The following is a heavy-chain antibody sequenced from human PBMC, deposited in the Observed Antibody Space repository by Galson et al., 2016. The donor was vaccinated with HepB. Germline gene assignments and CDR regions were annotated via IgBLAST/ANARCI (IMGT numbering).Heavy chain of an antibody. CDR1: GFNFNTYG. Sequence: SLRLSCAASGFNFNTYGMHWVRQAPGKGLEWVAADSVHGGRKFYADVMKGRFTISRDNSNNMLFLQMSSLRPDDTAVYYCAKRHEYCPPVGCSVDYWGQGTLVFVSS. V-gene: IGHV3-30*18. CDR3: AKRHEYCPPVGCSVDY. D-gene: IGHD2/OR15-2a*01. CDR2: DSVHGGRK. J-gene: IGHJ4*02.